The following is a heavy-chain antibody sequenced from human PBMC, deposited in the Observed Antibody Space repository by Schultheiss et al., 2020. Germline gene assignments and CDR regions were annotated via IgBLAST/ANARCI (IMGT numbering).Heavy chain of an antibody. D-gene: IGHD3-10*01. J-gene: IGHJ4*02. CDR3: ARVVHYGSGSYNDY. CDR1: GFSLSTSGMC. V-gene: IGHV4-61*08. CDR2: IYYSGST. Sequence: SGPKLVKPTQTLTLTCTFSGFSLSTSGMCVSWIRQPPGKGLEWIGYIYYSGSTNYNPSLKSRVTISVDTSKNQFSLKLSSVTAADTAVYYCARVVHYGSGSYNDYWGKGTLVTVSS.